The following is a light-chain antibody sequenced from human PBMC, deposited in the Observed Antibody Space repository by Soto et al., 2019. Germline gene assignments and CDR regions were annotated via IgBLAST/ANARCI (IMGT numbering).Light chain of an antibody. CDR3: QKYNSAPRT. CDR1: QGISNY. Sequence: DIQMTQYPSSLSASVGDRVTITCRASQGISNYLAWYQQKPGKVPKLLIYAASTLQSGVPSRFSGSGSGTAFTITISSLQPEDVATYYCQKYNSAPRTFGQGTKVEIK. V-gene: IGKV1-27*01. CDR2: AAS. J-gene: IGKJ1*01.